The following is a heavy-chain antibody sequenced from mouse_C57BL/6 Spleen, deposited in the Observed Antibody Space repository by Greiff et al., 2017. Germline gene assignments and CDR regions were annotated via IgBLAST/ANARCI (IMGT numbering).Heavy chain of an antibody. CDR1: GYTFTSYC. D-gene: IGHD2-4*01. V-gene: IGHV1-55*01. J-gene: IGHJ3*01. CDR2: ICPGSGST. CDR3: ARSGAWLYYDYDEIAK. Sequence: QVQLQQPGAELVKPGASVKMSCKASGYTFTSYCLIWVNQRPGQGLEWLGVICPGSGSTNYNEKFKSQVTTAVDTSSSTAYMQLRSLTSEESAVYYCARSGAWLYYDYDEIAKWGQGTLVTMSA.